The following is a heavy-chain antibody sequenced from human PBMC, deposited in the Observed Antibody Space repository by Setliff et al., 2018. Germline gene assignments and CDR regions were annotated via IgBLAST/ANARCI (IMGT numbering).Heavy chain of an antibody. J-gene: IGHJ4*02. CDR3: ARAPPPWLQSLGGDY. V-gene: IGHV4-38-2*01. D-gene: IGHD3-22*01. Sequence: SETLSLTGDVSSYSISRGYYWGSIRQAPGKGLEFIGSIYHGGKIVYNPSLESRVTISADTSKKQFSLKLTSVTAPDTAVYYCARAPPPWLQSLGGDYWGQGTLVTVSS. CDR2: IYHGGKI. CDR1: SYSISRGYY.